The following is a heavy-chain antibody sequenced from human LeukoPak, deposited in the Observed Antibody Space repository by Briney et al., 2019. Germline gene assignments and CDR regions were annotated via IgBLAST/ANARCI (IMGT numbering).Heavy chain of an antibody. D-gene: IGHD3-22*01. CDR2: IYYSGST. J-gene: IGHJ4*02. CDR1: GGSISSYY. V-gene: IGHV4-59*01. Sequence: SETLSLTCTVSGGSISSYYWSWIRQPPGKGLEWIGYIYYSGSTNYNPSLKSRVTISVDTSKNQFSLKLSSVTAADTAVYYCASPYYYDSSGYPTWGQGTLVTVSS. CDR3: ASPYYYDSSGYPT.